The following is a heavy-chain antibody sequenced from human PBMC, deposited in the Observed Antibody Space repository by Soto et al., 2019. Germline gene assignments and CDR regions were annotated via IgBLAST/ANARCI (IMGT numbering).Heavy chain of an antibody. CDR1: GGSISSGSYL. CDR3: ARAEHQSHFDY. J-gene: IGHJ4*02. D-gene: IGHD1-26*01. V-gene: IGHV4-30-2*01. CDR2: IHHSGTT. Sequence: LQLQESGSGLVKPSQTLSLTCAVSGGSISSGSYLWSWIRQPPGKGLEWIGSIHHSGTTYYNPSLKSRVTISVDTSKNQFSLKLNSVTAADTAVYSCARAEHQSHFDYWGQGTLVSVSS.